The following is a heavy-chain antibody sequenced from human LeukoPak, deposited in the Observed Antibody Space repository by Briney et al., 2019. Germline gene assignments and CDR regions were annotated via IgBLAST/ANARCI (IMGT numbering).Heavy chain of an antibody. J-gene: IGHJ1*01. V-gene: IGHV3-48*03. D-gene: IGHD3-10*01. Sequence: PGGSLSLSCAASGFTFSSYEMNWVRQAPGKGLEWVSYISNSGSTKYYTDSVKGRFTISRDNAKNSLYLQMDSLRAEDTAIYYCARVSGGKITPAEYFQHCGQGNLVTVSS. CDR2: ISNSGSTK. CDR1: GFTFSSYE. CDR3: ARVSGGKITPAEYFQH.